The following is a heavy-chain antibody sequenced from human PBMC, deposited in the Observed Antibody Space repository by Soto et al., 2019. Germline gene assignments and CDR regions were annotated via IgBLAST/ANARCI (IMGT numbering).Heavy chain of an antibody. Sequence: ASVKVSCKASGYDFIGHGISWVRQARGQGLEWMGWINSFNGDTKYARKYQDRITLTKDKSTRTVYMELTSLRSDDTAVYYCARDQWLKVPAVVGDKFDSWGQGTLVTVSS. CDR1: GYDFIGHG. V-gene: IGHV1-18*04. J-gene: IGHJ5*01. CDR2: INSFNGDT. CDR3: ARDQWLKVPAVVGDKFDS. D-gene: IGHD6-19*01.